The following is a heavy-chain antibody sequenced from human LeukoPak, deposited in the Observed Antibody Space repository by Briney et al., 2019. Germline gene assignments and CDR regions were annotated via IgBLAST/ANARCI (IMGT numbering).Heavy chain of an antibody. J-gene: IGHJ4*02. CDR1: GGSFSGYY. Sequence: ETLSLTCAVYGGSFSGYYWSWIRQAPGKGLEWVSLIYSDGSTYYADSVKGRFTISRDTSKNTLYLQMNSLRAEDTAVYYCSRDGRAVAATTGYWGQGTLVTVSS. D-gene: IGHD1-1*01. V-gene: IGHV3-53*01. CDR2: IYSDGST. CDR3: SRDGRAVAATTGY.